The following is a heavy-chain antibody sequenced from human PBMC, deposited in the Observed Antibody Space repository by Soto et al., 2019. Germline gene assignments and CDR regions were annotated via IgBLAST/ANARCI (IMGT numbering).Heavy chain of an antibody. CDR2: IYNSGST. J-gene: IGHJ3*02. V-gene: IGHV4-39*01. CDR1: GGSISSSSYY. Sequence: SETLSLTCTVSGGSISSSSYYWGWIRQPPGKGLEWIGSIYNSGSTYYNPYLKRRVTKSVDTSKNQLYLKLSTVTAADTAVYYCARRLGYCSGGSCGDAFDIWGQGTMVT. CDR3: ARRLGYCSGGSCGDAFDI. D-gene: IGHD2-15*01.